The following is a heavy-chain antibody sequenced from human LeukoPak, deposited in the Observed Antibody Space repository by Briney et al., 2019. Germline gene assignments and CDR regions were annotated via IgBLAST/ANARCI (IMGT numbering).Heavy chain of an antibody. V-gene: IGHV3-23*01. CDR3: AKDGNPDYVWGSYRFYYFDY. J-gene: IGHJ4*02. CDR2: ISAGGTT. Sequence: PGGSLRLSCAASGFTFSSSAMSWVRQAPGKGLEWVSSISAGGTTYYADSMKGRFTISRDNAKNSLYLQMNSLRAEDTAVYYCAKDGNPDYVWGSYRFYYFDYWGQGTLVTVSS. CDR1: GFTFSSSA. D-gene: IGHD3-16*02.